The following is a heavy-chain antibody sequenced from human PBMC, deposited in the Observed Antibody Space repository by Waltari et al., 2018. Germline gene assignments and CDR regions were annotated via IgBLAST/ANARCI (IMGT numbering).Heavy chain of an antibody. CDR2: IRSKVNSYAT. CDR1: GFTFSGSA. V-gene: IGHV3-73*02. J-gene: IGHJ6*02. Sequence: EVQLVESGGGLVQPGGSLKLSCAASGFTFSGSAMPWVRQASGKGLEWVGRIRSKVNSYATTYAASVKGRFTISRDDSKNTAYLQMNSLKREDTAVYYCTSAYSYAYDPYGMDVWGRGTTVTVSS. CDR3: TSAYSYAYDPYGMDV. D-gene: IGHD5-18*01.